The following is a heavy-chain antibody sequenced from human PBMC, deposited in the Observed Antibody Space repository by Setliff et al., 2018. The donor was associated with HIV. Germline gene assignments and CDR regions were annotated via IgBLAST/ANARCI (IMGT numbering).Heavy chain of an antibody. J-gene: IGHJ6*03. Sequence: KPSETLFLTCTVSGGSISSGSYYWSWIRQPAGKGLEWIGHIYTSGSTNYNPSLKSRVTISVDTSKKQVSLKLNSVTAADTAVYYCARGLSIFGVATPGFYSFMDVWGKGTTVTVSS. D-gene: IGHD3-3*01. V-gene: IGHV4-61*09. CDR1: GGSISSGSYY. CDR3: ARGLSIFGVATPGFYSFMDV. CDR2: IYTSGST.